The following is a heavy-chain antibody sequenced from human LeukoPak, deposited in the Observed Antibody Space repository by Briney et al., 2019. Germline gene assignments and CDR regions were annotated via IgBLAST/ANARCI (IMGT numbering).Heavy chain of an antibody. J-gene: IGHJ5*02. CDR3: ARQXYCSSSTCYTAPAINXFDP. D-gene: IGHD2-2*02. CDR2: IYYSGST. Sequence: SETLSLTCTVSGGSISSNYYYWGWIRQPPGRGLEWIASIYYSGSTNYNPSLKSRVTISVDTSKNQFSLKLSSVTAADTAVYYCARQXYCSSSTCYTAPAINXFDPXXXGTLXTGS. CDR1: GGSISSNYYY. V-gene: IGHV4-39*01.